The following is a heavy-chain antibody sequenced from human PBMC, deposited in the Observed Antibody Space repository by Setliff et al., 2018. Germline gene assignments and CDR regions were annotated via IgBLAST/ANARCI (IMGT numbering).Heavy chain of an antibody. D-gene: IGHD1-26*01. Sequence: SETLSLTCAVSGGSISSGDASWGWIRQPPGKGLEWIGSIYQSSTNYYNPSLKSRVSISVDTARNQISLTLKSLTAADTAVYYCARAQWELLRFEYWGQGTLVTVSS. J-gene: IGHJ4*02. CDR1: GGSISSGDAS. V-gene: IGHV4-38-2*01. CDR3: ARAQWELLRFEY. CDR2: IYQSSTN.